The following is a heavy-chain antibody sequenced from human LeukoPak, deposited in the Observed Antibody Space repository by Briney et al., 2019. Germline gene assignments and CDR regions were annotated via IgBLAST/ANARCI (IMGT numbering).Heavy chain of an antibody. CDR2: INTNTGNP. D-gene: IGHD3-10*01. CDR3: ARVMVRGVITHFDY. V-gene: IGHV7-4-1*02. J-gene: IGHJ4*02. Sequence: ASVKVSCKASGYTFTSYAMNWVRQAPGQGLEWMGWINTNTGNPTYAQGSTGRFVFSLDTSVSTAYLQISSLKAEDTAVYYCARVMVRGVITHFDYWGQGTLVTVSS. CDR1: GYTFTSYA.